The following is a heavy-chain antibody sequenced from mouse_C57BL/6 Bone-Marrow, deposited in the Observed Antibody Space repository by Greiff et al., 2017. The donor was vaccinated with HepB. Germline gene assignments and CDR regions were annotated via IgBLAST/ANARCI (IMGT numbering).Heavy chain of an antibody. D-gene: IGHD2-2*01. CDR3: ARRWLRHYYAMDY. J-gene: IGHJ4*01. V-gene: IGHV1-9*01. Sequence: QVQLQQSGAELMKPGASVKLSCKATGYTFTGYWIAWVKQRPGHGLEWIGEILPGSGCTNYNEKFKGKATFTADTSSNTAYMQHSSLTTEDSAIYYCARRWLRHYYAMDYWGQGTSVTVSS. CDR1: GYTFTGYW. CDR2: ILPGSGCT.